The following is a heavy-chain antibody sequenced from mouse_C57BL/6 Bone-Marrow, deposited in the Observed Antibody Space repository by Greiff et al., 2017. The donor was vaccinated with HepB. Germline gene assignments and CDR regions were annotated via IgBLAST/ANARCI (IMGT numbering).Heavy chain of an antibody. CDR1: GYAFTNYL. V-gene: IGHV1-54*01. J-gene: IGHJ3*01. CDR2: INPGSGGT. D-gene: IGHD2-3*01. CDR3: ARRWLLGAY. Sequence: QVQLQQSGAELVRPGTSVKVSCKASGYAFTNYLIEWVKQRPGQGLEWIGVINPGSGGTNYNEKFKGKATLTADKSSSTAYMQLSSLTSEDSAVYFCARRWLLGAYWGQGTLVTVSA.